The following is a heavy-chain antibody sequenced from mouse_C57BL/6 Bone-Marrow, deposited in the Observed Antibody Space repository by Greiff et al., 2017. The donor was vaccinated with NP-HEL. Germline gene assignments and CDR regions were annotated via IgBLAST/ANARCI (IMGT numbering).Heavy chain of an antibody. D-gene: IGHD1-1*01. CDR1: GFTFSSYT. CDR2: ISGGGGNT. J-gene: IGHJ3*01. V-gene: IGHV5-9*01. CDR3: ARKIYFGAY. Sequence: EVKLVESGGGLVKPGGSLKLSCAASGFTFSSYTMSWVRQTPEKRLEWVATISGGGGNTYYPDSVKGRFTISRDNAKNTLYPQMSSLRSEDTALYYCARKIYFGAYWGQGTLVTVSA.